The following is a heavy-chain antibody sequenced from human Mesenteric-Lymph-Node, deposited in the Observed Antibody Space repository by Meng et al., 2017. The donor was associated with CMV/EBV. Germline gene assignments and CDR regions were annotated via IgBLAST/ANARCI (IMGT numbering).Heavy chain of an antibody. CDR3: ARRVRGDADY. D-gene: IGHD3-10*01. J-gene: IGHJ4*02. Sequence: ASVKVSCKASGYTFTGYYMHWVRQAPGQGLEWMGWISAYNGNTNYAQKLQGRVTMTTDTSTSTAYMELRSLRSDDTAVYYCARRVRGDADYWGQGTLVTVSS. V-gene: IGHV1-18*04. CDR2: ISAYNGNT. CDR1: GYTFTGYY.